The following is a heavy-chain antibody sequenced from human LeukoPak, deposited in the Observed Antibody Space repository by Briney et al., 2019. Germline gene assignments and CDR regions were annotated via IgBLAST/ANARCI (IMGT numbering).Heavy chain of an antibody. Sequence: GGSLRLSCAASGFTFSSYSMNWVRQAPGQGLEWVSSISSSSSYIYYADSVKGRFTISRDNAKNSLYLQMNSLRAEDTAVYYCARGIGIAAAGDIFDYWGQGTLVTVSS. CDR2: ISSSSSYI. D-gene: IGHD6-13*01. J-gene: IGHJ4*02. CDR1: GFTFSSYS. CDR3: ARGIGIAAAGDIFDY. V-gene: IGHV3-21*01.